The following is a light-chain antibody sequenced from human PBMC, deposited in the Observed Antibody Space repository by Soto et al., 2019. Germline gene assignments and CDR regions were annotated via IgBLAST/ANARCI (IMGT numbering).Light chain of an antibody. CDR1: QSVSSY. CDR2: GAS. J-gene: IGKJ5*01. V-gene: IGKV3-15*01. CDR3: QQYNNWPPQIT. Sequence: EIVMTQSPATLSVSPGERATLSCRASQSVSSYLAWYQQEPGQAPRLLIYGASTRATGIPARFSGSGSGTEFSLTISSLQSEDFAVYYCQQYNNWPPQITFGQGTRLEIK.